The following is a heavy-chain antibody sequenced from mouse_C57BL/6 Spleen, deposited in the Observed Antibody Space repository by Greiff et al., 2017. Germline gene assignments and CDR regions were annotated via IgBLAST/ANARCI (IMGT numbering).Heavy chain of an antibody. Sequence: QVQLQQPGAELVKPGASVKMSCKASGYTFTSYWITWVKQRPGQGLEWIGDIYPGSGSTNYNEKFKSKATLTVDTTSSTAYMQLSSLTSEDSAVYYCARSYGSSYWFAYWGQGTLVTVSA. V-gene: IGHV1-55*01. D-gene: IGHD1-1*01. J-gene: IGHJ3*01. CDR2: IYPGSGST. CDR1: GYTFTSYW. CDR3: ARSYGSSYWFAY.